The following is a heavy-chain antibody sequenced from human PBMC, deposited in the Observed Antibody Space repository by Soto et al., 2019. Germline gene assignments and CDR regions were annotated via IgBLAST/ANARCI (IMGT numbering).Heavy chain of an antibody. CDR3: ARDPHYSSYADY. CDR1: GFTFSSYA. D-gene: IGHD2-2*01. CDR2: ISYDGSNK. V-gene: IGHV3-30-3*01. J-gene: IGHJ4*02. Sequence: QVQLVESGGGVVQPGRSLRLSCAASGFTFSSYAMHWVRQAPGKGLEWVAVISYDGSNKYYADSVKGRFTISRDNSKNTLYLQMNSLRAEDTAVYYCARDPHYSSYADYWGQGTLVTVSS.